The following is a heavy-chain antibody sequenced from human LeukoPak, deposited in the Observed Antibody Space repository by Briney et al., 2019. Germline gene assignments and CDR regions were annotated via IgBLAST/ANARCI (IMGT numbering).Heavy chain of an antibody. J-gene: IGHJ4*02. CDR3: ARQAAGVVY. CDR2: ISGNGGST. Sequence: GGSLRLSCAAAGFTFSTYAIHWVRQAPGKGLEYVSGISGNGGSTYYANSVKGRFTISRDNSKNTLYLQMGSLRVEDMAVYYCARQAAGVVYWGQGTLVTVSS. D-gene: IGHD6-13*01. CDR1: GFTFSTYA. V-gene: IGHV3-64*01.